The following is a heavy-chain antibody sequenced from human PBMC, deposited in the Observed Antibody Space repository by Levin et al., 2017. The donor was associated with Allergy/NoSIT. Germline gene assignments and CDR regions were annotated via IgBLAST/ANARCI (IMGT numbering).Heavy chain of an antibody. D-gene: IGHD4-23*01. CDR2: ISYDGSNK. CDR3: AREYYGGLGYLDY. Sequence: GESLKISCAASGFTFSNYAMHWVRQAPGKGLEWVAVISYDGSNKYYADSVKGRFTISRDNSKNTLYLQMNSLRAEDTAVYYCAREYYGGLGYLDYWGQGTLVTVSS. V-gene: IGHV3-30-3*01. J-gene: IGHJ4*02. CDR1: GFTFSNYA.